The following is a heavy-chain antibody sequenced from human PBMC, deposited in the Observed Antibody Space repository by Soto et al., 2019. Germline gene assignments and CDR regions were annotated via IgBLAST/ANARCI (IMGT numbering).Heavy chain of an antibody. CDR3: ARAISSGGRFSGKDV. CDR1: GVTFSSNT. Sequence: QVQLVQSGAEVKKPGSSVRVSCKASGVTFSSNTLSWVRQAPGQGLEWMGRITPVLDMADYEQKFQDRLTITADKSTTTVYMELGSLRSEDTAIYYCARAISSGGRFSGKDVWGQGTTVTVYS. V-gene: IGHV1-69*02. D-gene: IGHD3-16*01. J-gene: IGHJ6*02. CDR2: ITPVLDMA.